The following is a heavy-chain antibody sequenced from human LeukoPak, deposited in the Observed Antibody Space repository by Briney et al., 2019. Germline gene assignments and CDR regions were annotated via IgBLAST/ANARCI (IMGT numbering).Heavy chain of an antibody. CDR3: ARAPDYYDSSAGPYFDY. Sequence: PSETLSLTCTVSGGSISSSSYYWGWIRQPPGKGLEWIGYTYYSGSTNYNPSLKSRVTISVDTSKNQFSLKLSSVTAADTAVYYCARAPDYYDSSAGPYFDYWGQGTLVTVSS. V-gene: IGHV4-61*05. J-gene: IGHJ4*02. CDR1: GGSISSSSYY. CDR2: TYYSGST. D-gene: IGHD3-22*01.